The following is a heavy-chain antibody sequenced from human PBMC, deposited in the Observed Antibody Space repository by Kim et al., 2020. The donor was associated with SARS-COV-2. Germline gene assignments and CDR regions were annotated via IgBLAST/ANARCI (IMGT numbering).Heavy chain of an antibody. CDR3: ARGVTMVRGVRPYYYEY. Sequence: ASVKVSCKASGYSFTSYAIHWVRQAPGQRPEWMGWINAGNGNTKYSQRFQGRVTFTRDTSASTAYMELNRSEDTAVYYCARGVTMVRGVRPYYYEYWGQGTLATVSS. D-gene: IGHD3-10*01. V-gene: IGHV1-3*01. J-gene: IGHJ4*02. CDR2: INAGNGNT. CDR1: GYSFTSYA.